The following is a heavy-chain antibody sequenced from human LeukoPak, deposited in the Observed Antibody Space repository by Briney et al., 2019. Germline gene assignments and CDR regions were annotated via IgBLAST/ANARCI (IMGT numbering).Heavy chain of an antibody. D-gene: IGHD3-3*01. V-gene: IGHV3-21*01. CDR3: ARDRPTGASRLFVVQ. Sequence: GGSLRLSCAASGFTFSSYSMTWVRQAPGKGLDWVSSMSSGGTYIYYADSVRGRFTISRDNAKNSLYLIMNSLRAEDTAVYYCARDRPTGASRLFVVQWGQGTLVTVSS. J-gene: IGHJ4*02. CDR1: GFTFSSYS. CDR2: MSSGGTYI.